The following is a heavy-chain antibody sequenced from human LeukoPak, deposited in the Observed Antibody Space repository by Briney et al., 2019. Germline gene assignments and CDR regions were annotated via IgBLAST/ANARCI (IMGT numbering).Heavy chain of an antibody. D-gene: IGHD6-13*01. Sequence: GSLRLSCAASGFTFSNYEMNWIRQPPGKGLEWIGSIYYSGSTYYNPSLKSRVTISVDTSKNQFSLKLSSVTAADTAVYYCARRGIAAANFDYWGQGTLVTVSS. V-gene: IGHV4-39*01. J-gene: IGHJ4*02. CDR2: IYYSGST. CDR1: GFTFSNYE. CDR3: ARRGIAAANFDY.